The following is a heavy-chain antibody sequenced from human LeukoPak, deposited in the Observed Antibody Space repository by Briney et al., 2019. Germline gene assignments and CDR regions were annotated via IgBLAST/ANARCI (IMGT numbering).Heavy chain of an antibody. V-gene: IGHV1-46*01. CDR3: ARDAYRGYYFDY. J-gene: IGHJ4*02. D-gene: IGHD4-11*01. CDR2: INPSGGST. CDR1: GYTFTSYY. Sequence: ASVKVSCKASGYTFTSYYMHWVRQAPGQGLEWMGIINPSGGSTSYAQKFQGRVTMTRDTSTSTVYMDLSSLRSEDTAVYYCARDAYRGYYFDYWGQGTLVTVSS.